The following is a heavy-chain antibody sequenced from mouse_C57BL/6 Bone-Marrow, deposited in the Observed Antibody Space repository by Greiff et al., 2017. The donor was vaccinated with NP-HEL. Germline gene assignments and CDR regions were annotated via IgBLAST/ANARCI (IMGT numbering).Heavy chain of an antibody. V-gene: IGHV5-4*01. CDR1: GFTFSSYA. Sequence: EVKLVESGGGLVKPGGSLKLSCAASGFTFSSYAMSWVRQTPEKRLEWVATISDGGSYTYYPDNVKGRFTISRDNAKNNLYLQMSHLKSEDTAMYYCARDRAVLRYYFDYWGQGTTLTVSS. CDR3: ARDRAVLRYYFDY. J-gene: IGHJ2*01. D-gene: IGHD1-1*01. CDR2: ISDGGSYT.